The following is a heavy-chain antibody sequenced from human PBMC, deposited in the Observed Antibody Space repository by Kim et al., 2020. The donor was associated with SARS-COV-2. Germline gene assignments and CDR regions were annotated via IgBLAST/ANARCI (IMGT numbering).Heavy chain of an antibody. V-gene: IGHV3-48*02. Sequence: ADSVKGRFTISRDNAKNSLYLQMNSLRDEDTAVYYCARAPGGYYYYGMDVWGQGTTVTVSS. J-gene: IGHJ6*02. CDR3: ARAPGGYYYYGMDV.